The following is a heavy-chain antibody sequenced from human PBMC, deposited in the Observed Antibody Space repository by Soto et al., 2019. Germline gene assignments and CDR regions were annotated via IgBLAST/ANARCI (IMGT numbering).Heavy chain of an antibody. CDR3: ARAVVITSAGYEYYGMDV. D-gene: IGHD6-13*01. CDR1: GGTFRSYA. Sequence: QAQLVQSGAEVKMPGSSVKVSGKASGGTFRSYAMNWVRQGPGQGLAWMGRIIPMLGTPNYAQKFQGRVKITADESSRTAYMELSSLRSDDTAVYYCARAVVITSAGYEYYGMDVWGQGTTVTVSS. V-gene: IGHV1-69*11. J-gene: IGHJ6*02. CDR2: IIPMLGTP.